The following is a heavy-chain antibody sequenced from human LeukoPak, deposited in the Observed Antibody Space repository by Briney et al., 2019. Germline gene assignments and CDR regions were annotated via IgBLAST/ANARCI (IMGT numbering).Heavy chain of an antibody. CDR2: IYYSGST. D-gene: IGHD6-19*01. Sequence: PSETLSLTCTVSGGSISSYYWNWIRQPPGKGLEWIGYIYYSGSTNYNPSLKSQVTISVDTSKNQFSLKLSSVTAADTAVYYCARARYSSGRRSAFDIWGQGTMVTVSS. V-gene: IGHV4-59*01. J-gene: IGHJ3*02. CDR1: GGSISSYY. CDR3: ARARYSSGRRSAFDI.